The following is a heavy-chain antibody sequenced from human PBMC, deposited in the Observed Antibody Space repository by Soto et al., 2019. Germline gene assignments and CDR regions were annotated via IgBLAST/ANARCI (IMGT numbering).Heavy chain of an antibody. D-gene: IGHD2-21*02. J-gene: IGHJ4*02. CDR2: IYHSGST. Sequence: SLSLTCAVSVGSISSGGYSWSWIRQPPGKGLERIGYIYHSGSTYYNPSLKSRVTISVDRSKNQFSLKLSSVTAADTAVYYCARAHVGDPYYFDYWGQGTLVTVSS. CDR3: ARAHVGDPYYFDY. CDR1: VGSISSGGYS. V-gene: IGHV4-30-2*01.